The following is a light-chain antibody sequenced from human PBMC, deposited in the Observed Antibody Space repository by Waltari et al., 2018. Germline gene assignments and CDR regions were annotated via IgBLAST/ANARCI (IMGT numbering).Light chain of an antibody. CDR2: AAS. CDR1: QSISSY. J-gene: IGKJ3*01. CDR3: QQSYRGFT. V-gene: IGKV1-39*01. Sequence: DIQMTQSPSSLSASVGDRVTITCRASQSISSYLNWYQQKPGKAPKLLIYAASSLQSGVPSRFSGSGSATDFTLTISSLQPEDFATYYCQQSYRGFTFGPGTKVDIK.